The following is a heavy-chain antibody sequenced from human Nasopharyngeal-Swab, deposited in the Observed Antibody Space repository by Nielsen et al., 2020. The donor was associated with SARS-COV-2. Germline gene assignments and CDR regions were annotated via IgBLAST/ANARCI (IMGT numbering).Heavy chain of an antibody. CDR2: INPNSGGT. CDR1: GYTFTGYY. J-gene: IGHJ4*02. D-gene: IGHD4-11*01. Sequence: ASVKVSRKASGYTFTGYYMHWVRQAPGQGLEWMGRINPNSGGTNYAQKFQGRVTMTRDTSISTAYMELSRLRSDDTAAYYCARDLDYSNSYFDYWGQGTLVTVSS. CDR3: ARDLDYSNSYFDY. V-gene: IGHV1-2*06.